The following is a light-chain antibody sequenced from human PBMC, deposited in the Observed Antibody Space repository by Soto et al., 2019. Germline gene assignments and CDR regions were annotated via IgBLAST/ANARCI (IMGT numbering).Light chain of an antibody. CDR2: EVS. V-gene: IGLV2-8*01. CDR1: SSDVGGYNY. CDR3: SSYAGSNNFV. Sequence: QSVLTQPPSASGSPGQSVTISCTGTSSDVGGYNYVSWYQQHPGKAPKLIIYEVSKQPSGVPDRFSGSKSGNTASLTVSGLQAEDEADYYCSSYAGSNNFVFGTGTKLTVL. J-gene: IGLJ1*01.